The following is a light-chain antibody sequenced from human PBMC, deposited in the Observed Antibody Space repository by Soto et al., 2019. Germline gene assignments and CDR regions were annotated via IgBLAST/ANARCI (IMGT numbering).Light chain of an antibody. Sequence: EMVLTQSPGTLSLSPGERATLSCRASQSVNSNYLAWYQQKPGQAPRLLLYGASSGATGVPDRFSGSGSGTDCALTITRLEPEDFAVYFCQQYGSSPRTFGQATKLEMK. CDR2: GAS. CDR1: QSVNSNY. V-gene: IGKV3-20*01. J-gene: IGKJ1*01. CDR3: QQYGSSPRT.